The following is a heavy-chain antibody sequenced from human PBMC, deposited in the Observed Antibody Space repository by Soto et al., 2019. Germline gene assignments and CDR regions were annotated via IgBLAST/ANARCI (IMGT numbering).Heavy chain of an antibody. CDR1: GGSISSHY. CDR2: IYNSGST. Sequence: SETLSLTCTVSGGSISSHYWTWIRQPPGKGLECIGYIYNSGSTNYNPSLKSRVTISLDTSKNQFSLKLRSVTAADTAVYYCARGHDGFSSGLYEFYYLYYMDFWGKGTTVTLSS. J-gene: IGHJ6*03. D-gene: IGHD6-6*01. V-gene: IGHV4-59*08. CDR3: ARGHDGFSSGLYEFYYLYYMDF.